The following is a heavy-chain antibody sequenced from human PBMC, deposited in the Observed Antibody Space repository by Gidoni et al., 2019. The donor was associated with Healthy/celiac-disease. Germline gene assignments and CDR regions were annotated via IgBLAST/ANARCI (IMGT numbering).Heavy chain of an antibody. Sequence: EVQLVESGGGLVKPGGSLRLSCAASGFTFGSYSMNWVRQAPGKGLEWVSSISSRSSYIYYADSVKGRFTISRDNAKNSLYLQMNSLRAEDTAVYYCAREKGRYSSSCPLLGYWGQGTLVTVST. J-gene: IGHJ4*02. D-gene: IGHD6-13*01. CDR2: ISSRSSYI. CDR1: GFTFGSYS. V-gene: IGHV3-21*01. CDR3: AREKGRYSSSCPLLGY.